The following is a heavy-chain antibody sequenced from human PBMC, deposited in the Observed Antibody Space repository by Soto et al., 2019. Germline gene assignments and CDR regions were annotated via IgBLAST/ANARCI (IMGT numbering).Heavy chain of an antibody. CDR2: IYYSGST. V-gene: IGHV4-59*08. Sequence: SETLSLTCTVSGGSISSYYWSWIRQPPGKGLEWIGYIYYSGSTNYNPSLKSRVTISVDTSKNQFSLKLSSVTAADTAVYYCARQGLYGDYADWFDPWGQGTLVTVSS. D-gene: IGHD4-17*01. J-gene: IGHJ5*02. CDR1: GGSISSYY. CDR3: ARQGLYGDYADWFDP.